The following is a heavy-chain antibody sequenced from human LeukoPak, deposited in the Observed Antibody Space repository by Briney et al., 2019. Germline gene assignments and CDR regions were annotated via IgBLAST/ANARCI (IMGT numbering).Heavy chain of an antibody. CDR1: GFTFSSYG. J-gene: IGHJ6*02. D-gene: IGHD3-22*01. CDR3: ARGGYYDSRGYGMDV. CDR2: IWYDGSNK. Sequence: PGRSLRLSCAASGFTFSSYGMHWVRQAPGKGLEWVAVIWYDGSNKYYADSVKGRFTISRDNSKNTLYLQMNSLRAEDTAVYYCARGGYYDSRGYGMDVWGQGTTVTVSS. V-gene: IGHV3-33*01.